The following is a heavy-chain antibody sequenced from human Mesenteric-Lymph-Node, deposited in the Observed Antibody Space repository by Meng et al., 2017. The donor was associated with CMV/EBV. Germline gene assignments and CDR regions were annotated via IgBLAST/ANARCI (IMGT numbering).Heavy chain of an antibody. D-gene: IGHD6-13*01. V-gene: IGHV4-38-2*02. Sequence: SETLSLTCTVSGYSISSGYYWGWTRQPPGKGLEWIGSIYHSGSTYYNPSLKSRVTISVDTSKNQFSLKLSSVTAADTAVYYCASSSWYYFDYWGQGTLVTVSS. J-gene: IGHJ4*02. CDR1: GYSISSGYY. CDR3: ASSSWYYFDY. CDR2: IYHSGST.